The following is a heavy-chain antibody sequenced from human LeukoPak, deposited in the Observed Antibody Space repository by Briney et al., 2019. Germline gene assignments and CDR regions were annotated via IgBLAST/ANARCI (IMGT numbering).Heavy chain of an antibody. Sequence: ASVKVSCKASGGTFSSYAISWVRQAPGQGLEWMGRIIPILGIANYAQKFQGRVTITADKSTSTAYMELSSLRSEDTAVYYCARDLAVDNWNYANWFDPWGQGTLVTVSS. CDR2: IIPILGIA. J-gene: IGHJ5*02. V-gene: IGHV1-69*04. CDR1: GGTFSSYA. D-gene: IGHD1-7*01. CDR3: ARDLAVDNWNYANWFDP.